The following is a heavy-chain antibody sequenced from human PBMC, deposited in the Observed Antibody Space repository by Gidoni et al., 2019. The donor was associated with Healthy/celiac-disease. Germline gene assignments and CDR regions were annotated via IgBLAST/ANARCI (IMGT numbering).Heavy chain of an antibody. CDR1: GFTFSSYG. D-gene: IGHD2-2*01. CDR2: IWYDGSNK. CDR3: ARDYCSSTSCYRWGGMDV. V-gene: IGHV3-33*01. J-gene: IGHJ6*02. Sequence: QVQLVESGGGVVPPGRSLRLSCAASGFTFSSYGMHWVRQAPGKGLEWVAVIWYDGSNKYYADSVKGRFTISRDNSKNTLYLQMNSLRAEDTAVYYCARDYCSSTSCYRWGGMDVWGQGTTVTVSS.